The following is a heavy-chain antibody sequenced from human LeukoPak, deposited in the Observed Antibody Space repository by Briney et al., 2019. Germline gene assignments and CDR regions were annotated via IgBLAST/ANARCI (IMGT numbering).Heavy chain of an antibody. Sequence: SETLSLTCTVSGGSISSSSYYWGWIRQPPGKGLEWIGSIYYSGSTYYNPSLKSRVTISADTSKNQFSLNLNSVTSADTAIFYCARRRIAVAGSFAFDFWGQGTIVTVSS. CDR1: GGSISSSSYY. CDR3: ARRRIAVAGSFAFDF. D-gene: IGHD6-19*01. CDR2: IYYSGST. V-gene: IGHV4-39*01. J-gene: IGHJ3*01.